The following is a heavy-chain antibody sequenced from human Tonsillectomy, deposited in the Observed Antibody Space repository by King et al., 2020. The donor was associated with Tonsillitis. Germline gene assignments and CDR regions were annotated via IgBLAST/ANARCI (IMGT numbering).Heavy chain of an antibody. D-gene: IGHD3-9*01. V-gene: IGHV4-61*02. J-gene: IGHJ4*02. Sequence: QLQESGPGLVKPSQTLSLTCIVSGGSISSGSNHWSWIRQPAGKGLEWIGRIYTSGRTNYNPSLKSRVTISVDTSKNQFSLKLNSVTAADTAVYYCARGDYDILTGLYPFDYWGQGTLVTVSS. CDR1: GGSISSGSNH. CDR3: ARGDYDILTGLYPFDY. CDR2: IYTSGRT.